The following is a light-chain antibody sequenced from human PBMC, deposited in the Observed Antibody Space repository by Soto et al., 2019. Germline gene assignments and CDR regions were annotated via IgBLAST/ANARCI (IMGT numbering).Light chain of an antibody. Sequence: EMVMTQSPATLSVSPGERVTLSCRASKSISNNLAWYQQKPGQAPRLLIYGASTRATGFPARFSGSGSGTEFTLTISSLQSEDFAVYYCQQYNNWPPTFGKGTKVEIK. CDR3: QQYNNWPPT. V-gene: IGKV3-15*01. CDR1: KSISNN. CDR2: GAS. J-gene: IGKJ1*01.